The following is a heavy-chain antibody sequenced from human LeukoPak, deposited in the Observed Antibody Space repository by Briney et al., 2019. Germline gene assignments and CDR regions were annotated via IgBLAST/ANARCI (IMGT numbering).Heavy chain of an antibody. Sequence: GGSLRLSCAASGFTFSSYAMSWVRQAPGKGLEWVSSVSSSGASTYYADSVKGRFTISRDNSKNTLYLQMNSLRAEDTAVYYCASQGIVDYWGQGTLVTVSS. J-gene: IGHJ4*02. CDR2: VSSSGAST. CDR3: ASQGIVDY. CDR1: GFTFSSYA. V-gene: IGHV3-23*01. D-gene: IGHD6-13*01.